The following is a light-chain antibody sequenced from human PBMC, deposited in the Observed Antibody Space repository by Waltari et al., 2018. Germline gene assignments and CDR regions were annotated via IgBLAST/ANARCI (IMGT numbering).Light chain of an antibody. CDR2: WAS. Sequence: DLVLTPSPDSLAVSLGDKTTINCKARQKVFYNANDKNYLVWYQQKAGQPPKLLIYWASTRESGVPDRFSGSGSGTEFTLTISNLQAEDVAVYYCQQSFTTPPTFGQGTKLEIK. CDR3: QQSFTTPPT. CDR1: QKVFYNANDKNY. V-gene: IGKV4-1*01. J-gene: IGKJ2*01.